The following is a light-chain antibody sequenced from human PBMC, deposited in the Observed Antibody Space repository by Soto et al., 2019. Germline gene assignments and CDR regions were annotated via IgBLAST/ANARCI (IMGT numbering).Light chain of an antibody. Sequence: EIVLTQSPASLFVSPGERPTLSCRASQSFSSTLAWYQQKPGQAPRPLIYDASATATGIPARFSGSGSGTEFTLTISSLRSEDFAVYYWQQYNNWPPELTFGGGTKVDIK. V-gene: IGKV3-15*01. CDR3: QQYNNWPPELT. CDR1: QSFSST. CDR2: DAS. J-gene: IGKJ4*01.